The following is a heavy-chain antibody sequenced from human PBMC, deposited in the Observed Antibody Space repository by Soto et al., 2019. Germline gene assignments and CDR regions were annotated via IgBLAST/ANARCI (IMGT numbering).Heavy chain of an antibody. Sequence: SETLSLTCTVSGGSVTSGDYYWSWIRQPPGKGLEWIGYIYYNGSPCYKSSLKSRVTISLDTSKNQFSLKLSSVTAADTAVYYCARVRSYGMDVWGQGTTVTVSS. CDR3: ARVRSYGMDV. V-gene: IGHV4-30-4*01. J-gene: IGHJ6*02. D-gene: IGHD4-17*01. CDR1: GGSVTSGDYY. CDR2: IYYNGSP.